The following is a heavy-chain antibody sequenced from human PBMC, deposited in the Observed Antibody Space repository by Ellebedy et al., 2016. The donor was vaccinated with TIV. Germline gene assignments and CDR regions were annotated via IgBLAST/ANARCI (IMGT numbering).Heavy chain of an antibody. V-gene: IGHV4-39*07. CDR2: IYYSGST. CDR3: ARVYYDTSGYYSTFDY. J-gene: IGHJ4*02. Sequence: SETLSLTXTVSGDSISSNTYWAWIRQPPGKGLEWIATIYYSGSTHYNPSLKSRVTISVDTSKNQFSLKVSSVTAADTAVYYCARVYYDTSGYYSTFDYWGQGTLVTVSS. D-gene: IGHD3-22*01. CDR1: GDSISSNTY.